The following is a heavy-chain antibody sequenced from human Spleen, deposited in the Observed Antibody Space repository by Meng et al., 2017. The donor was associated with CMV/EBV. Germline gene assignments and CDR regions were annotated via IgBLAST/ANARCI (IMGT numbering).Heavy chain of an antibody. D-gene: IGHD2/OR15-2a*01. CDR3: AKLESPIVYEKIFDI. CDR2: IHYGTNDK. J-gene: IGHJ3*02. Sequence: GESLKISCAASGFSFSSDGMHWVRQAPGKGLEWVAFIHYGTNDKYYADSVKGRFTISRDNSKNTLYLQMYSLRAEDTAVYYCAKLESPIVYEKIFDIWGQGTMVTVSS. CDR1: GFSFSSDG. V-gene: IGHV3-30*02.